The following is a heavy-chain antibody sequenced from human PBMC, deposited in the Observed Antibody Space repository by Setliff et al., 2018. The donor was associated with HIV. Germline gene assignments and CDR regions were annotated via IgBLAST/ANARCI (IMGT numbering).Heavy chain of an antibody. V-gene: IGHV4-34*09. CDR3: AREKTTLVRGVIIFQIFDY. J-gene: IGHJ4*02. CDR1: GGSFNGYY. D-gene: IGHD3-10*01. Sequence: SETLSLTCAVYGGSFNGYYWSWIRQPPGKGLEWIGEINHSGSTNYNPSLKSRVTMSVDTSENQFSLKLSSVTAADTAVYYCAREKTTLVRGVIIFQIFDYWGQGKLVTVSS. CDR2: INHSGST.